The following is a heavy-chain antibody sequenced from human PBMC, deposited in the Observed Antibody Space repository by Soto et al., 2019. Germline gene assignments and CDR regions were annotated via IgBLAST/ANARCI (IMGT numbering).Heavy chain of an antibody. D-gene: IGHD5-18*01. V-gene: IGHV3-53*02. Sequence: EVQLVETGGGLIQPGGSLRLSCAASGFTVSSNYMSWVRQAPGKGLEWDSVIYSGGSTYYADSVKGRFTISRDNSKNTLYLQMNSLRAEDTAVYYCARVTAMFVGYYFDYWGQGTLVTVSS. CDR2: IYSGGST. CDR1: GFTVSSNY. J-gene: IGHJ4*02. CDR3: ARVTAMFVGYYFDY.